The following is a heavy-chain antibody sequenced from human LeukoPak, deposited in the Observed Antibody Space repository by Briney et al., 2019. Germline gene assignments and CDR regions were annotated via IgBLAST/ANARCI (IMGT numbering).Heavy chain of an antibody. V-gene: IGHV3-21*01. J-gene: IGHJ4*02. D-gene: IGHD3-10*01. CDR3: ARDFGWGPRGSCGY. Sequence: GGSLRPSSAASGFTFSSYSMNWVRQAPGKGLEWVSSISSSSSYIYYADSVKGRFTISRDNAKNSLYLQMNSRRAEDTAVYDCARDFGWGPRGSCGYWGQGTLVTVSS. CDR2: ISSSSSYI. CDR1: GFTFSSYS.